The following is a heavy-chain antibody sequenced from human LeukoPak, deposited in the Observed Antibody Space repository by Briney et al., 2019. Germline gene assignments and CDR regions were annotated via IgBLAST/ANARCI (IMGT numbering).Heavy chain of an antibody. CDR2: IIPIFGIA. V-gene: IGHV1-69*04. CDR3: ARDKCGGDWYNWFDP. Sequence: ASVKVSCKASGCTFSSYAISWVRQAPGQGLEWMGRIIPIFGIANYAQKFQGRVTITEDKSTSTAYMELSSLRSEDTAEYYCARDKCGGDWYNWFDPWGEGTLVTVSS. CDR1: GCTFSSYA. D-gene: IGHD2-21*02. J-gene: IGHJ5*02.